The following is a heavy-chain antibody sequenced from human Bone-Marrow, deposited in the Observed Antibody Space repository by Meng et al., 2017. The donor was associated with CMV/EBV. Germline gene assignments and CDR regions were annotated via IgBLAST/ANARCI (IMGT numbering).Heavy chain of an antibody. D-gene: IGHD3-10*01. V-gene: IGHV1-46*01. CDR1: GYTFTSYY. J-gene: IGHJ4*02. CDR3: AKDTEYYYGSGSYFDY. CDR2: INPSGGST. Sequence: ASVKVSCKASGYTFTSYYMHWVRQAPGQGLEWMGIINPSGGSTSYAQKFQGRVTMTRDTSTSTVYMELSSLRSEDTAVYYCAKDTEYYYGSGSYFDYWGQGTLVTVSS.